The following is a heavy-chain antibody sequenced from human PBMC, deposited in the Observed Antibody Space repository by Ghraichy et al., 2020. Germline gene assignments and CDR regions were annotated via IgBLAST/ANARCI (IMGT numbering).Heavy chain of an antibody. CDR2: INHSGST. CDR1: GGSFSGYY. CDR3: ARVEDFGVAQNRGFYGMDV. J-gene: IGHJ6*02. D-gene: IGHD3-3*01. Sequence: SQTLSLTCAVYGGSFSGYYWSWIRQPPGKGLEWIGEINHSGSTNYNPSLKSRVTISVDTSKNQFSLKLSSVTAADTAVYYCARVEDFGVAQNRGFYGMDVWGQGTTVTVSS. V-gene: IGHV4-34*01.